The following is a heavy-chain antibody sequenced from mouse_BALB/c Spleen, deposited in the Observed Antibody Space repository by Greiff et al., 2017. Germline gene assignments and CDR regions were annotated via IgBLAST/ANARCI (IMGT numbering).Heavy chain of an antibody. CDR2: INPSSGYT. D-gene: IGHD1-1*01. Sequence: VQVVESGAELARPGASVKMSCKASGYTFTSYTMHWVKQRPGQGLEWIGYINPSSGYTNYNQKFKDKATLTADKSSSTAYMQLSSLTSEDSAVYYCARSEGLLLMDYWGQGTSVTVSS. CDR3: ARSEGLLLMDY. J-gene: IGHJ4*01. CDR1: GYTFTSYT. V-gene: IGHV1-4*01.